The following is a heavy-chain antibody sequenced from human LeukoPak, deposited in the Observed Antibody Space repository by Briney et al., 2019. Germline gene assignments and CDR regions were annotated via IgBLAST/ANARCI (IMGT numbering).Heavy chain of an antibody. CDR2: ISWNSGSI. J-gene: IGHJ4*02. CDR3: AKGHVDTAMAFDY. V-gene: IGHV3-9*01. D-gene: IGHD5-18*01. CDR1: GFTFDDYA. Sequence: GRSLRLSCAASGFTFDDYATHWVRQAPGKGLEWVSGISWNSGSIGYADSVKGRFTISRDNAKNSLYLQMNSLRAEDTALYYCAKGHVDTAMAFDYWGQGTLVTVSS.